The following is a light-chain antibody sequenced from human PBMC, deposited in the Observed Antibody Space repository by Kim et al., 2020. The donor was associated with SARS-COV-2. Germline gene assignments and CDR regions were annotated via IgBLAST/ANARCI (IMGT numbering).Light chain of an antibody. J-gene: IGKJ4*01. CDR2: PAS. CDR3: QQTSSPPFT. Sequence: DIQMTQSPSSLSASVGDRVTITCRASRSISSSLNWYQQKPGKAPSLLIYPASSLQSAVPSRFSGSGSGTDFTLTITSLQPEDFAAYYCQQTSSPPFTFGGGTKVDIK. V-gene: IGKV1-39*01. CDR1: RSISSS.